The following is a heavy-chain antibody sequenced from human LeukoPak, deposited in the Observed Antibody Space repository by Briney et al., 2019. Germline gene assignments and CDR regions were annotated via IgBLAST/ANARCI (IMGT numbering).Heavy chain of an antibody. Sequence: AAVKVSRKSSGYTFTSYGISWVRQPPGQGLERMGWISAYNGNTNYAQKLQGRVTMTTDTSTSTAYMELRSLRSDDTAVYYCARAAAAVYYYYYYMDVWGKGTTVTVSS. CDR2: ISAYNGNT. V-gene: IGHV1-18*01. D-gene: IGHD2-2*01. J-gene: IGHJ6*03. CDR3: ARAAAAVYYYYYYMDV. CDR1: GYTFTSYG.